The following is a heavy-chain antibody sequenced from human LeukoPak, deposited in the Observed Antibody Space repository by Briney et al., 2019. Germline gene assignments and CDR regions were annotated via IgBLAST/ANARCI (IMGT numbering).Heavy chain of an antibody. Sequence: ASVKVSCKASGYTFTSHGISWVRQAPGQGLEWMGWISAYNGNTNYAQKLQGRVTMTTDTSTSTAHMELRSLRSDDTAVYYCARYSSGWYHFDSWGQGTLVTVSS. CDR1: GYTFTSHG. V-gene: IGHV1-18*01. CDR2: ISAYNGNT. CDR3: ARYSSGWYHFDS. J-gene: IGHJ4*02. D-gene: IGHD6-19*01.